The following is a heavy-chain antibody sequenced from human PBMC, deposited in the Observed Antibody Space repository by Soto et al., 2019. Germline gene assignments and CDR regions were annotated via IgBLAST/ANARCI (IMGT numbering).Heavy chain of an antibody. CDR3: SRGYPPRDQLGNLPGAF. CDR2: INPSGGST. CDR1: GYTFTSYY. Sequence: QVQLVQSGAEVMQPGASVKVSCKASGYTFTSYYIQWVRQAPGQGLEWMGIINPSGGSTNYAQKFQGRVPMTRATSTSTVYMELSSLRSEDTAIYYCSRGYPPRDQLGNLPGAFWGQGTLVTVSS. D-gene: IGHD1-1*01. J-gene: IGHJ4*02. V-gene: IGHV1-46*03.